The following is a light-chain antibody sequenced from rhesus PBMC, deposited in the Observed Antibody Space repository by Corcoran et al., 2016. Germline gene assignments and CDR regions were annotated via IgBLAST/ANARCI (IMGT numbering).Light chain of an antibody. Sequence: EIVMTQSPATLALSPGDRATLSCRASQSVSSYLAWYQQKPGTAPSLLIYGASSRATGIPDRFSGSGSGTEFTLPISSLEPEDVGVYFCLQSSNGPRTFGQGTNVEIK. V-gene: IGKV3-24*04. CDR3: LQSSNGPRT. J-gene: IGKJ1*01. CDR1: QSVSSY. CDR2: GAS.